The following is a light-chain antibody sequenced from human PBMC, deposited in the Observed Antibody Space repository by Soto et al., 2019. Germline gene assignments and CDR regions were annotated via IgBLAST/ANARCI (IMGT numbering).Light chain of an antibody. Sequence: EIVMTQSPATLSVSPGERVTLSCRASQSVSSDLAWYQQKPGQAPRLLIYGASTRATGIPAKFSGSGSGTEFTLTIRSLQSEDFAVYYCQQYRNWRTFGQGTKLEIK. J-gene: IGKJ2*02. CDR2: GAS. V-gene: IGKV3-15*01. CDR3: QQYRNWRT. CDR1: QSVSSD.